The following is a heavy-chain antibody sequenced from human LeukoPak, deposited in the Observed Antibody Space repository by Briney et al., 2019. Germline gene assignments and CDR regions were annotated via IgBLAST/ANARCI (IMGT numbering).Heavy chain of an antibody. CDR2: ISSSGIST. D-gene: IGHD1-26*01. CDR3: AKGGATSASPSDY. J-gene: IGHJ4*02. V-gene: IGHV3-23*01. Sequence: GGSLRLSCAASGFTFGSYAMSWVRQAPGKGLEWVSSISSSGISTYYTDSVKGRFTISRDNSKNTLYLQMSSLRAEDTAVYYCAKGGATSASPSDYWGQGTLATVSS. CDR1: GFTFGSYA.